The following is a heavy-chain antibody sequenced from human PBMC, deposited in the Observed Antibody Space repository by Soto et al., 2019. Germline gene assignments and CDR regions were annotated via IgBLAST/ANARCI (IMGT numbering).Heavy chain of an antibody. V-gene: IGHV3-11*01. D-gene: IGHD2-2*01. Sequence: GGSLRLSCAASGFTFSDYYMSWIRQAPGKGLEWVSYISSSGSTIYYADSVKGRFTISRDNAKNSLYLQMNSLRAEDTAVYYCRTGGPYCSSTSCYDEDAFDIWGQGTMVTVSS. CDR2: ISSSGSTI. CDR3: RTGGPYCSSTSCYDEDAFDI. J-gene: IGHJ3*02. CDR1: GFTFSDYY.